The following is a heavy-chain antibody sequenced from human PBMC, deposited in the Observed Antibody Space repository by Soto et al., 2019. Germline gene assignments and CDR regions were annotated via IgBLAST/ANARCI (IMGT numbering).Heavy chain of an antibody. CDR3: ARVWRRGGYFDI. D-gene: IGHD1-1*01. CDR2: VSFSGSS. CDR1: GGSISSYY. J-gene: IGHJ2*01. V-gene: IGHV4-59*01. Sequence: QVQLLESGPGLVKPSETLSLTCTVSGGSISSYYWSWIRRPPGKGLEWIGHVSFSGSSTYSPSLKSRVTMSVDTSKNQFSLRLSSVTAADTAVYYCARVWRRGGYFDIWGRGTLVTVSP.